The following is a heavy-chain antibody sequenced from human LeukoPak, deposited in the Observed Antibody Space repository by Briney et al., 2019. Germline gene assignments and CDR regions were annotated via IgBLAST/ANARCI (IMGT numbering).Heavy chain of an antibody. CDR2: INPNSGGT. CDR3: ARGEDSSGWYRSYYYYYGMDV. D-gene: IGHD6-19*01. CDR1: GYTFTGYY. Sequence: GASVKVSCKASGYTFTGYYMHWVRQAPGQGLEWMGRINPNSGGTNYAQKFQGRVTMTRDTSISTAYMELSRLRSDDTAVYYCARGEDSSGWYRSYYYYYGMDVWGQGTTVTVSS. V-gene: IGHV1-2*06. J-gene: IGHJ6*02.